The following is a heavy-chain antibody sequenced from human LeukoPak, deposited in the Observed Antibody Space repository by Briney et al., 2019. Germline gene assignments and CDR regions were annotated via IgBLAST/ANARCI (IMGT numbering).Heavy chain of an antibody. J-gene: IGHJ3*02. Sequence: GASVKVSSKASGYTFTGYYMHWVRQAPGQGLEWMGWINPNSGGTNYAQKFQGRVTMTRDTSISTAYMELSRVRSDDTALYFFQLLFYAFDIWGQGTMVTVSS. D-gene: IGHD2-2*01. V-gene: IGHV1-2*02. CDR2: INPNSGGT. CDR1: GYTFTGYY. CDR3: QLLFYAFDI.